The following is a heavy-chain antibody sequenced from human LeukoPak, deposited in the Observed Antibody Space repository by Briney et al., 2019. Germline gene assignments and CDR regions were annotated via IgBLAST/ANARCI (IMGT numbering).Heavy chain of an antibody. Sequence: SVKVSCKASGYTFTSYGISWVRQAPGQGLEWMGRIIPILGIANYAQKFQGRVTITADKSTSTAYMELSSLRSEDTAVYYCASEEAEYFQHWGQGTLVTVSS. CDR2: IIPILGIA. CDR1: GYTFTSYG. J-gene: IGHJ1*01. V-gene: IGHV1-69*04. CDR3: ASEEAEYFQH.